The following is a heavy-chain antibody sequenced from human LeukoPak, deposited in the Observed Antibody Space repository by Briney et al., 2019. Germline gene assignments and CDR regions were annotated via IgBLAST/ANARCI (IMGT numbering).Heavy chain of an antibody. CDR2: ISLDGSNK. D-gene: IGHD5-18*01. CDR3: ARDPRYTYGFVFDY. J-gene: IGHJ4*02. CDR1: GFTFNSYA. Sequence: GRSLRLTCAASGFTFNSYALHWARQAPGKGLEWVAVISLDGSNKYYSDSVEGRFTISRDNSKNTLYLHMNSLIPEDTAMYYCARDPRYTYGFVFDYWGQGTLVTVS. V-gene: IGHV3-30*04.